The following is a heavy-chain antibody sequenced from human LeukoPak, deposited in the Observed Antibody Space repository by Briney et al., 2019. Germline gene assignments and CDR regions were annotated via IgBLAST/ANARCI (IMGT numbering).Heavy chain of an antibody. CDR1: GFTFSAYW. Sequence: GGSLRLSCAASGFTFSAYWMHWVRQAPGQGLVWVSRTDTEGTSTHYADSVKGRFTVSRDNAKNAVYLQMNSLRAEDTAVYYCARDSYNNVDYWGQGTLVTVSS. V-gene: IGHV3-74*01. CDR2: TDTEGTST. CDR3: ARDSYNNVDY. D-gene: IGHD5-24*01. J-gene: IGHJ4*02.